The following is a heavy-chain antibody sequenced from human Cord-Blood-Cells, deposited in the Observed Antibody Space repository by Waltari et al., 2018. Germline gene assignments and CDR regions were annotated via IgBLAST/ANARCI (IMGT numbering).Heavy chain of an antibody. D-gene: IGHD1-26*01. CDR3: AREPRAWDSTNWFDP. J-gene: IGHJ5*02. CDR1: GGTFSSYA. CDR2: IIPILGTA. Sequence: QVQLVQSGAEVKKPGSSVKVSCKASGGTFSSYAISWVRQAPGQGLEWMGGIIPILGTANYAQKFKGRVTITADESTSTAYMELSSLRSEDTAVYYCAREPRAWDSTNWFDPWGQGTLVTVSS. V-gene: IGHV1-69*01.